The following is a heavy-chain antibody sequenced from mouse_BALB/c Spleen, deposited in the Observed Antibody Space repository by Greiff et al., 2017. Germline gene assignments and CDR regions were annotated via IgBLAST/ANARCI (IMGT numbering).Heavy chain of an antibody. CDR3: NGRITGAMDY. CDR1: GFNIKDYY. V-gene: IGHV14-4*02. Sequence: EVQLQQSGAELVRSGASVKLSCTASGFNIKDYYMHWVKQRPEQGLEWIGWIDPENCDTEYAPKFQGKATMTADTSSNTAYLQLSSLTSEDTAVYYGNGRITGAMDYWGQGTSVTVSS. CDR2: IDPENCDT. J-gene: IGHJ4*01. D-gene: IGHD1-1*01.